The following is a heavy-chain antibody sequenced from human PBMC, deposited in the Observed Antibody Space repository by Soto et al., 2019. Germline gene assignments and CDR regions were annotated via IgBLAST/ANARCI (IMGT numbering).Heavy chain of an antibody. J-gene: IGHJ5*02. CDR1: GGSISSGDYY. Sequence: SETLSLTCTVSGGSISSGDYYWSWIRQPPGKGLEWIGYIYYSGSTYYNPSLKSRDTISVDTSKNQFSLKLSSVTAADTAVYYCARDYGVVAATYNWFDPWGQGTLVTVSS. V-gene: IGHV4-30-4*01. CDR3: ARDYGVVAATYNWFDP. CDR2: IYYSGST. D-gene: IGHD2-15*01.